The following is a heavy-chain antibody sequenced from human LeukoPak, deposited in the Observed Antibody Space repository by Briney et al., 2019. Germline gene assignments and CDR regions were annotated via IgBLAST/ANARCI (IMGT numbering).Heavy chain of an antibody. D-gene: IGHD4-17*01. Sequence: SETLSLTCAVYGGSFSGYYWSWIRQPPGEGLEWIGEINHSGSTNYNPSLKSRVTISVDTSKNQFSLKLSSVTAADTAVYYCARGAAGGDSNGSRAFDIWGQGTMVTVSS. CDR1: GGSFSGYY. J-gene: IGHJ3*02. CDR3: ARGAAGGDSNGSRAFDI. CDR2: INHSGST. V-gene: IGHV4-34*01.